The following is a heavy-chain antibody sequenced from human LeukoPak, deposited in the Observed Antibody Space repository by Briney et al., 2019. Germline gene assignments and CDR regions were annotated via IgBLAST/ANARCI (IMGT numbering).Heavy chain of an antibody. J-gene: IGHJ6*02. Sequence: GGSLRLSCAASGFTFSDYYMSWIRQAPGKGLEWVSYISSSGSTIYYADSVKGRFTISRDNSKNTLYLQMNSLRAEDTAVYYCARDKEDQQDYYYGMDVWGQGTTVTVSS. CDR2: ISSSGSTI. CDR3: ARDKEDQQDYYYGMDV. V-gene: IGHV3-11*01. CDR1: GFTFSDYY. D-gene: IGHD1/OR15-1a*01.